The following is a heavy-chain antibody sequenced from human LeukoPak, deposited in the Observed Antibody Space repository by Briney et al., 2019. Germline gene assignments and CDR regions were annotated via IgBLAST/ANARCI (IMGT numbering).Heavy chain of an antibody. Sequence: GGSLRLSCAASGFTFSNYWMNWVRQAPGKGMEWVAIIEKDGSEILYVDSVKGRFTISRDNAKNPLYLQMNSLRAEDTAVYYCAAGAGWLIDWWGQGTLVTVSS. CDR3: AAGAGWLIDW. J-gene: IGHJ4*02. CDR1: GFTFSNYW. D-gene: IGHD6-19*01. CDR2: IEKDGSEI. V-gene: IGHV3-7*01.